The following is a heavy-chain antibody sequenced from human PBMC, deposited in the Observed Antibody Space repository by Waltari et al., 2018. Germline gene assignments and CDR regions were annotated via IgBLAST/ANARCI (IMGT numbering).Heavy chain of an antibody. D-gene: IGHD6-13*01. CDR1: GYIVTDSH. Sequence: QAQLVQSGAEVQKPGAAVKVSCKASGYIVTDSHIHWVRQSPGKGFAGKGLINCESGGTNYAKKFQGRVTMTRDTSITTVYMELSSLMSDDTAIYYCARVRPSSSWGQGILVTVSS. J-gene: IGHJ4*02. CDR2: INCESGGT. V-gene: IGHV1-2*02. CDR3: ARVRPSSS.